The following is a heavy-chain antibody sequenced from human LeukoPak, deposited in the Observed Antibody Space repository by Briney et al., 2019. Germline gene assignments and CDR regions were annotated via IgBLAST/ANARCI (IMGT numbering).Heavy chain of an antibody. CDR3: ARENTRSAYYNLDV. CDR1: GFTFSRHE. J-gene: IGHJ6*03. D-gene: IGHD1-26*01. Sequence: GGSLRLSCGASGFTFSRHEMNWVRQAPGKGLEWVSYINSRGDTIYYADSVKGRFTISRDNARSSLFLQMNSPTAGDTAVYYCARENTRSAYYNLDVWGQGTTVIVSS. V-gene: IGHV3-48*03. CDR2: INSRGDTI.